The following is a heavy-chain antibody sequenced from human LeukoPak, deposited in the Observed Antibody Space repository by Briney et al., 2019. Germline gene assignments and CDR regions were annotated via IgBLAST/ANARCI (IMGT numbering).Heavy chain of an antibody. V-gene: IGHV3-23*01. CDR2: ISGSGGST. D-gene: IGHD2-2*01. J-gene: IGHJ4*02. Sequence: GGSLRLSCAASGFTFSSYAMSWVRQAPGKGLEWVSAISGSGGSTYYADSVKGRFTISRDNSKNTLYLQMNSLRAEDTAVYYCAKFPRFASLVPAATGLYYFDYWGQLTLVTVSS. CDR1: GFTFSSYA. CDR3: AKFPRFASLVPAATGLYYFDY.